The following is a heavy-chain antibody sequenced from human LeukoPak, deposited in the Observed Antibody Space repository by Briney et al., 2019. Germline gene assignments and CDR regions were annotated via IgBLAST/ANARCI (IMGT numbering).Heavy chain of an antibody. CDR2: IYYSGST. J-gene: IGHJ6*03. Sequence: SETLSLTCTVSGGSISSSSYYWCWIRQPPGKGLEWIGSIYYSGSTYYNPSLKSRVTISVDTSKNQFSLKLSSVTAADTAVYYCARISILTGYNYYYMDVWGKGTTVTVSS. CDR3: ARISILTGYNYYYMDV. V-gene: IGHV4-39*07. CDR1: GGSISSSSYY. D-gene: IGHD3-9*01.